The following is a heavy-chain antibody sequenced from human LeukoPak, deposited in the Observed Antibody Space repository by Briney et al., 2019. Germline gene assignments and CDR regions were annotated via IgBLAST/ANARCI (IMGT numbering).Heavy chain of an antibody. CDR3: ARGGAAFFDYYYYGMDV. J-gene: IGHJ6*02. Sequence: GGSLRLSCAASGFTFSSYSMNWVRQAPGKGLEWVSYISSSSNAIYYADSVRGRFTISRDNDKKSLYLQMNSLRAEDTAIYYCARGGAAFFDYYYYGMDVWGQGTTVTVSS. D-gene: IGHD3-3*02. CDR2: ISSSSNAI. V-gene: IGHV3-48*01. CDR1: GFTFSSYS.